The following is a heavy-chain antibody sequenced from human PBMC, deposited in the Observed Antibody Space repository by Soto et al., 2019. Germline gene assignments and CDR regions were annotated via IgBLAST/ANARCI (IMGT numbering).Heavy chain of an antibody. CDR2: ISWNSGSI. V-gene: IGHV3-9*01. CDR3: AAPYRKYFERNGGMDV. D-gene: IGHD3-9*01. CDR1: GFTFDDYA. Sequence: GGSLRLSCAASGFTFDDYAMHWVRQAPGKGLEWVSGISWNSGSIGYADSVKGRFTISRDNAKNTLYLQMNSLRAEDTALFYWAAPYRKYFERNGGMDVWGQGTTVTVSS. J-gene: IGHJ6*02.